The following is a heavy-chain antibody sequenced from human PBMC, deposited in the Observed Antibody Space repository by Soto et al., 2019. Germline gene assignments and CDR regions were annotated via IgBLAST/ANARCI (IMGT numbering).Heavy chain of an antibody. CDR2: ISYDGSNK. J-gene: IGHJ4*02. CDR3: ARDVDFTGYFDY. D-gene: IGHD2-21*01. CDR1: GLPFSSYA. Sequence: PGGSLRLSCAASGLPFSSYAMHWVRQAPGKGLEWVAVISYDGSNKYYADSVKGRFTISRDNSKNTLYLQMNSLRAEDTAVYYCARDVDFTGYFDYWGQGTLVTVSS. V-gene: IGHV3-30-3*01.